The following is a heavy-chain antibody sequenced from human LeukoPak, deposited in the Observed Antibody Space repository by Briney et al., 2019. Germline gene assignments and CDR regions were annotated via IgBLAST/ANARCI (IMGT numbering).Heavy chain of an antibody. CDR2: ISYDGSNK. J-gene: IGHJ5*02. D-gene: IGHD6-13*01. V-gene: IGHV3-30-3*01. CDR1: GFTFSSYA. CDR3: ARGRSSSWYRGWFDP. Sequence: GGSLRLSCAASGFTFSSYAMHWVRQAPGKGLEWVAVISYDGSNKYYADSVKGRFTISRDNSKNTLYLQMNSLRAEDTAVYYCARGRSSSWYRGWFDPWGQGTLVTVSS.